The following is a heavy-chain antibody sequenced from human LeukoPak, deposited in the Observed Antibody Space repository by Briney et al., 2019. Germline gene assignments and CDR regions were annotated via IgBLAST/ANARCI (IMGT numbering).Heavy chain of an antibody. V-gene: IGHV1-46*01. CDR2: INPSGGST. J-gene: IGHJ4*02. D-gene: IGHD5-18*01. Sequence: ASVRVSCKAPGYIFTSYYMHWVRQAPGQGLEWMGIINPSGGSTRYAQKFQGRVTMTRDTSTSTVYMDLSSLRSEDTAVDYCARDLSGNSYNFDLWGQGTLVTVSS. CDR3: ARDLSGNSYNFDL. CDR1: GYIFTSYY.